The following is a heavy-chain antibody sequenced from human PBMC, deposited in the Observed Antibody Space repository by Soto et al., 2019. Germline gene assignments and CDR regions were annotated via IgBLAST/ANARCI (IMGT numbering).Heavy chain of an antibody. V-gene: IGHV3-23*01. J-gene: IGHJ6*02. CDR1: EFTFSNYA. CDR2: ISASGAAT. CDR3: AGSYGSGSYVGYYYGMDV. Sequence: PGGSLRLSCTASEFTFSNYAMSWVRQAPGKGLEWVSAISASGAATYYVDSVKGRFTISRDNSKNTLYVQMNSLRAEDTAVYYCAGSYGSGSYVGYYYGMDVWGQGTTVTSP. D-gene: IGHD3-10*01.